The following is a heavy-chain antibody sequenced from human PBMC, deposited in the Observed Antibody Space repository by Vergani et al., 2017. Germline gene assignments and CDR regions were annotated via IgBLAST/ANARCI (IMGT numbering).Heavy chain of an antibody. V-gene: IGHV3-11*01. J-gene: IGHJ4*02. CDR3: AITFWSGYYRDY. D-gene: IGHD3-3*01. CDR1: GFTFSDYY. Sequence: QVQLVESGGGLVKPGGSLRLSCAASGFTFSDYYMSWIRQAPGKGLEGVSYISSSGSTIYYADSVKGRFTISRDNTKNSLYLQMNSLRAEDTAVYYCAITFWSGYYRDYWGQGTLVTVSS. CDR2: ISSSGSTI.